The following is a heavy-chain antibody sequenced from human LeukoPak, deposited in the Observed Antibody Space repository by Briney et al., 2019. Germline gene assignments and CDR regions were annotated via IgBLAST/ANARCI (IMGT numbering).Heavy chain of an antibody. J-gene: IGHJ4*02. CDR1: GFTVSSNY. CDR3: ARGVDGDYSFDY. D-gene: IGHD4-17*01. Sequence: GGSLRLSCAASGFTVSSNYMSWVRQAPGQGLEWVSVIYSGGSTYYADSVKGRFTISRDNSKNTLYLQMNSLRAEDTAVYYCARGVDGDYSFDYWGQGTLVTVSS. V-gene: IGHV3-53*01. CDR2: IYSGGST.